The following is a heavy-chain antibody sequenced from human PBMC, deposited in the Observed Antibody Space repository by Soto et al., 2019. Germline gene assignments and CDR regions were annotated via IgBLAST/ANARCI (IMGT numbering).Heavy chain of an antibody. D-gene: IGHD3-10*01. J-gene: IGHJ4*02. CDR2: IDGSGTTK. CDR3: ARGFGRFNY. V-gene: IGHV3-48*03. CDR1: GFTFNDFE. Sequence: EVQLLESGGGLVQPGGSLRLSCGVSGFTFNDFEMNWVRQAPGKGLEWLAYIDGSGTTKKYADSVRGRVTISRDNPNNSLFLQMSSLSDADPAIYYCARGFGRFNYWGQRTLVCVSS.